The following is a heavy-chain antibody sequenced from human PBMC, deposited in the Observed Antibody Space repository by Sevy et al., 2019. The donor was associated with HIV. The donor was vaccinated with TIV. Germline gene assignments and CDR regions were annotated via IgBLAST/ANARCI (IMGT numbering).Heavy chain of an antibody. CDR1: GFTFSSYS. CDR2: ISSSSSYI. D-gene: IGHD5-18*01. CDR3: ARGSGYSYGYLDY. V-gene: IGHV3-21*01. J-gene: IGHJ4*02. Sequence: GESLKISCAASGFTFSSYSMNWVRQAPGKGLEWVSSISSSSSYIYYADSVKGRFTISRDNAKNSLYLQMNSLRAEDTAVYYCARGSGYSYGYLDYWGQGTLVTVSS.